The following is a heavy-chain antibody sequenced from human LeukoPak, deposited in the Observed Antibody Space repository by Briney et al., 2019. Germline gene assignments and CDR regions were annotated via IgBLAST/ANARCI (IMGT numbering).Heavy chain of an antibody. V-gene: IGHV1-2*02. D-gene: IGHD2-15*01. J-gene: IGHJ4*02. Sequence: ASVKVSCKASGYTFTGYYMHWVRQAPGQGLEWMGWINPNSGGANYAQKFQGRVTMTRDTSISTACMELSRLTSDDTAVYYCARDYPKGCSGGSCYSVFDYWAREPWSPSPQ. CDR1: GYTFTGYY. CDR3: ARDYPKGCSGGSCYSVFDY. CDR2: INPNSGGA.